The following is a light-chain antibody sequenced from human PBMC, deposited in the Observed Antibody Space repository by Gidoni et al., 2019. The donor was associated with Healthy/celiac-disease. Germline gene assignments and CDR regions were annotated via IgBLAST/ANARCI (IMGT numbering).Light chain of an antibody. CDR1: QSVNSN. Sequence: EIVMTQPPPTLSSSPGERATPPCRASQSVNSNLAWYQQKPGQAPRLLIYGASTRATGIPARFSGSGSGTEFTLTISSLQSEDFAVYYCQQYNNWPRTFGQGTKVEIK. CDR2: GAS. V-gene: IGKV3-15*01. J-gene: IGKJ1*01. CDR3: QQYNNWPRT.